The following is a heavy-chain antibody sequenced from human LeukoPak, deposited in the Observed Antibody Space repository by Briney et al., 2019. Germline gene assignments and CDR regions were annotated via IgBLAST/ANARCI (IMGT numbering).Heavy chain of an antibody. Sequence: PSETLSLTCTVSGDSISSGGSYWGWVRQPPGKGLEWIGSIYYSGSSYYNPSLKSRVTISVDTSQNQFSLKPSSVTAADTAVYYCARVRGGFDYWGQGTLVTVSS. CDR2: IYYSGSS. CDR1: GDSISSGGSY. CDR3: ARVRGGFDY. J-gene: IGHJ4*02. V-gene: IGHV4-39*01. D-gene: IGHD3-16*01.